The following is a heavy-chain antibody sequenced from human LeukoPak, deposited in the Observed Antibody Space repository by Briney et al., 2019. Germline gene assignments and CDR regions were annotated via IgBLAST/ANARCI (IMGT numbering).Heavy chain of an antibody. CDR1: GYTFTGYY. CDR3: ARTERYCSGGSCYGGFDY. D-gene: IGHD2-15*01. V-gene: IGHV1-2*02. CDR2: INPNSGGT. Sequence: ASVKVSCKASGYTFTGYYMHWVRQAPGQGLEWMGWINPNSGGTNYAQKSQGRVTMTRDTSTSTVYMELSSLRSEDTAVYYCARTERYCSGGSCYGGFDYWGQGTLVTVSS. J-gene: IGHJ4*02.